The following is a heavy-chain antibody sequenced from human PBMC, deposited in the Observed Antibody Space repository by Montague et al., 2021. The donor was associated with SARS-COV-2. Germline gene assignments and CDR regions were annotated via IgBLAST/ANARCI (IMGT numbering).Heavy chain of an antibody. V-gene: IGHV4-39*07. D-gene: IGHD3-22*01. Sequence: SETLSLTCTVSGGSISSSSYYWGWIRQPPGKGLEWIGSIYYTESIYYNPSLKSRVTISVDTSKNQFSLKLSSVTAADTAVYYCARDTRIAMLVVVTRYGLDVWGQGTTVTVSS. CDR2: IYYTESI. J-gene: IGHJ6*02. CDR1: GGSISSSSYY. CDR3: ARDTRIAMLVVVTRYGLDV.